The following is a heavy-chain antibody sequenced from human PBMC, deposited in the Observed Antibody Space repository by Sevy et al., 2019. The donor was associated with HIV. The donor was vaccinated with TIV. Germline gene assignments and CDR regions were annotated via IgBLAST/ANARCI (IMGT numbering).Heavy chain of an antibody. Sequence: SETLSLTCTVSGGSVSSGSYYWSWIRQPLGKGLEWIGYIYYSGSTNYNPSLKSRVTISVDTSKNQFSLKLSSVTAADTAVYYCARLRRITMVRGVIRHGYNWFDPWGQRTLVTVSS. V-gene: IGHV4-61*01. CDR2: IYYSGST. D-gene: IGHD3-10*01. J-gene: IGHJ5*02. CDR3: ARLRRITMVRGVIRHGYNWFDP. CDR1: GGSVSSGSYY.